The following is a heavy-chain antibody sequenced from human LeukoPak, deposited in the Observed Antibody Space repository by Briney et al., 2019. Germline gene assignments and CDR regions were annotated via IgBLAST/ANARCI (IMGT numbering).Heavy chain of an antibody. CDR3: ARVDAAFDI. Sequence: SSETLSLTCAVYGGSFSVYYWSWIRQPPGKGLKGIGEINHSEGTNYNPSHKSRVTISVDSTKNQFSLKMSSVTAADTAVYYCARVDAAFDIWGQGTMVTVSS. V-gene: IGHV4-34*01. CDR1: GGSFSVYY. CDR2: INHSEGT. J-gene: IGHJ3*02.